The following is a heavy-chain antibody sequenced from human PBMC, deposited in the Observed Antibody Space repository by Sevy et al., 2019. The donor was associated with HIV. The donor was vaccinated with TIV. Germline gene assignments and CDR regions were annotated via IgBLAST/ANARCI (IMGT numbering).Heavy chain of an antibody. V-gene: IGHV3-23*01. CDR1: GFTFSSYA. Sequence: GGSLRLSCAASGFTFSSYAMSWVRQAPGNGLEWVSSISGSGISTYYADSVKGRFTISRDNSKNTLYLQMNSLRAEDTAVYYCAKSGNIPVGIAVAGPYDAFFDYSGQGTLVTVSS. D-gene: IGHD6-19*01. CDR2: ISGSGIST. CDR3: AKSGNIPVGIAVAGPYDAFFDY. J-gene: IGHJ4*02.